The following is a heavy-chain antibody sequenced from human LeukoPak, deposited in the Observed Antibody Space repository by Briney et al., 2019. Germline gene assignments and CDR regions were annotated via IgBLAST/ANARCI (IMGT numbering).Heavy chain of an antibody. CDR2: INHSGST. CDR3: ARVGMTTVTPGDSEYYGMDV. Sequence: SETLSLTCAVYGGSFSGYYWSWIRQPPGKGLEWIGEINHSGSTNYNPSLKSRVTISVDTSKNQFSLKLSSVTAADTAVYYCARVGMTTVTPGDSEYYGMDVWGQGTAVTVSS. J-gene: IGHJ6*02. D-gene: IGHD4-17*01. V-gene: IGHV4-34*01. CDR1: GGSFSGYY.